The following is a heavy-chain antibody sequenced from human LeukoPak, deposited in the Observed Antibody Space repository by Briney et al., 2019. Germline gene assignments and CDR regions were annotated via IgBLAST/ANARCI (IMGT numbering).Heavy chain of an antibody. CDR2: IYYSGSI. Sequence: SETLSLTCTVSGGSVSSGSYYWSWIRQPPGKGLEWIGYIYYSGSINYNPSLKSRVTISVDTSKNQFSLKLSSVTAADTAVYYCARDPHTAMDYYYYGMDVWGQGTTVTVSS. CDR3: ARDPHTAMDYYYYGMDV. CDR1: GGSVSSGSYY. D-gene: IGHD5-18*01. J-gene: IGHJ6*02. V-gene: IGHV4-61*01.